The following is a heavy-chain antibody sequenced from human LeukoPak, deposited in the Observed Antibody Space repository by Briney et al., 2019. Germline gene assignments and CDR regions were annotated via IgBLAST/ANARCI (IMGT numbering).Heavy chain of an antibody. Sequence: SQTLSLTCAISGDSVSSNSAAWNWIRQSPSRGLEWLGRTYYRSKWYNDYAVSVKSGITINPDTSKNQFSLQLNSVTPEDTAVYYCARTTLAVTGPNPFDYWGQGTLVTVSS. V-gene: IGHV6-1*01. CDR1: GDSVSSNSAA. J-gene: IGHJ4*02. CDR2: TYYRSKWYN. D-gene: IGHD6-19*01. CDR3: ARTTLAVTGPNPFDY.